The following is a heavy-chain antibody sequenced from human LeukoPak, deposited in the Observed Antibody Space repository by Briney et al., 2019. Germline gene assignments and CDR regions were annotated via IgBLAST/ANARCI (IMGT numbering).Heavy chain of an antibody. V-gene: IGHV3-33*01. CDR1: GFTFSSYG. CDR3: ARDRDSSGYWDY. Sequence: TGGSLRLSCAASGFTFSSYGMHWVRQAPGKGLEWVAVIWYDGSNKYYADSVKGRFTISRDNSKNTLYLQMNSLRAEDTAVYYCARDRDSSGYWDYWGQGTLVTVSS. J-gene: IGHJ4*02. CDR2: IWYDGSNK. D-gene: IGHD3-22*01.